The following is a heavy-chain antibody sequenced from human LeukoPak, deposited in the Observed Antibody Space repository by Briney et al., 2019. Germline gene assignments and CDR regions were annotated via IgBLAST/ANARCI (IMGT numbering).Heavy chain of an antibody. V-gene: IGHV3-15*01. J-gene: IGHJ4*02. D-gene: IGHD3-3*02. CDR2: IKSRTDGGTT. Sequence: GGSLRLSCAASGFTFSSYWMHWVRQAPGKGLEWIGRIKSRTDGGTTDYAAPVKGRFTISRDDSKSTVYLQMNSLKTEDTAVYYCTTDRVIFGRSFDYWGQGTLVTVSS. CDR1: GFTFSSYW. CDR3: TTDRVIFGRSFDY.